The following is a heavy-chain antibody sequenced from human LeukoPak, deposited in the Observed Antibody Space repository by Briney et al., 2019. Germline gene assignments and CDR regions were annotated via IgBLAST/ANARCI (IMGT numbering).Heavy chain of an antibody. CDR2: INSDWSTT. CDR1: GFTFSSYW. V-gene: IGHV3-74*01. CDR3: AKDHRITMVRGVIYP. D-gene: IGHD3-10*01. Sequence: GGSLRLSCAASGFTFSSYWMHWVRQAPGKGLVWVSRINSDWSTTSYADSVKGRFTISRDNAKNTLYLQMNSLRAEDTAVYYCAKDHRITMVRGVIYPWGQGTLVTVSS. J-gene: IGHJ5*02.